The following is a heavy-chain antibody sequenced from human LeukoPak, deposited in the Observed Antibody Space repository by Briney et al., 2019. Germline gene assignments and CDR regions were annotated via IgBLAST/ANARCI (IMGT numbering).Heavy chain of an antibody. CDR3: ARPGGGFGELRVDV. D-gene: IGHD3-10*01. CDR2: IYHSGST. Sequence: SETLSLTCAVSGYSISSGYYWGWIRQPPGKGLEWIGSIYHSGSTYYNPSLKSRVTISVDTSKNQFSLKLSSVTAADTAVYYCARPGGGFGELRVDVWGKGTTVTVSS. V-gene: IGHV4-38-2*01. CDR1: GYSISSGYY. J-gene: IGHJ6*04.